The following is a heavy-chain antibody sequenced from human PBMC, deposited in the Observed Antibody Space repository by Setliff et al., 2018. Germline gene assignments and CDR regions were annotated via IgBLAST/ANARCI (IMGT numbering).Heavy chain of an antibody. CDR2: IYYSGST. CDR3: ARGSEFYYGSGTIDL. CDR1: GASIRSSSYY. V-gene: IGHV4-39*07. J-gene: IGHJ5*02. D-gene: IGHD3-10*01. Sequence: SETLSLTCTVSGASIRSSSYYWGWIRQPPGKGLEWIGSIYYSGSTYYNPSLESRVTIFIDKSKNQFSLKLSSVTAADTAIYYCARGSEFYYGSGTIDLWGQGTLVTVSS.